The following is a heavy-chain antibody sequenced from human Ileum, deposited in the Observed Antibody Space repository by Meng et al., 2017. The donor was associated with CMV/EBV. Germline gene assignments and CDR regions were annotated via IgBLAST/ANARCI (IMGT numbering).Heavy chain of an antibody. V-gene: IGHV4-4*02. CDR3: ARRGIIVATSFDY. D-gene: IGHD5-12*01. Sequence: CAVSGVSISGSNWWSWVRQPRGKGLEWIGEIYHSGNTNYNPSLKSRVTISVDKSKNQFSLKLSSVTAADTAVYYCARRGIIVATSFDYWGQGTLVTVSS. CDR2: IYHSGNT. J-gene: IGHJ4*02. CDR1: GVSISGSNW.